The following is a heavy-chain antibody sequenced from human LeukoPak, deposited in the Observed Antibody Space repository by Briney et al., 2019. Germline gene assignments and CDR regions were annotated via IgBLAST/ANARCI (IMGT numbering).Heavy chain of an antibody. J-gene: IGHJ6*03. Sequence: ASVKVSCKASGYTFTSYGISWVRQAPGQGLEWMGGIIPIFGTANYAQKFQGRVTITADKSTSTAYMELSSLRSEDTAVYYCARGRRDGYNALFYYYYYMDVWGKGTTVTVSS. V-gene: IGHV1-69*06. CDR1: GYTFTSYG. CDR2: IIPIFGTA. CDR3: ARGRRDGYNALFYYYYYMDV. D-gene: IGHD5-24*01.